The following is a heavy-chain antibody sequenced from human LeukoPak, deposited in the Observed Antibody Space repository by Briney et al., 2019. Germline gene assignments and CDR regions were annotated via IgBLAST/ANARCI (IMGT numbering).Heavy chain of an antibody. D-gene: IGHD5-12*01. CDR3: ARDSVRGYDYGGFDY. Sequence: PSETLSLTCTVSGGSVSSGSYYWSSIRQPPGKGLEWIGYIYYSGSTNYNPSPKSRVTISVDTSKNQFSLKLSSVTAADTAVYYCARDSVRGYDYGGFDYWGQGTLVTVSS. V-gene: IGHV4-61*01. J-gene: IGHJ4*02. CDR2: IYYSGST. CDR1: GGSVSSGSYY.